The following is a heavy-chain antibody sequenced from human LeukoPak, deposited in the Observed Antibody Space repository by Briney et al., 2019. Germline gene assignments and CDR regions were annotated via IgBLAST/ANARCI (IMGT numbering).Heavy chain of an antibody. CDR1: GGSISSSSYY. J-gene: IGHJ4*02. Sequence: SETLSLTCTVSGGSISSSSYYWGWIRQPPGKGLEWIGSIYYSGSTYYNPSLKSRVTISVDTSKNQFSLKLSSVTAADTAVYYCARLYSGYDPGDYWGRGTLVTVSS. CDR3: ARLYSGYDPGDY. D-gene: IGHD5-12*01. V-gene: IGHV4-39*07. CDR2: IYYSGST.